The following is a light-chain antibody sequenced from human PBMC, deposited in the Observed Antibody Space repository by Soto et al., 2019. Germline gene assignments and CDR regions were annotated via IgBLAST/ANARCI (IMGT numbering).Light chain of an antibody. CDR2: DAS. J-gene: IGKJ4*01. CDR1: QSVSSY. Sequence: EIVLTQSPATLSLSPGERATLSCRASQSVSSYLAWYQQKPGQAPRLLIYDASKRATGIPARFSGSGSGTDFTLTISSLGPEDFAVYYCQQRSNWPPGLTFGGGTKVEIK. CDR3: QQRSNWPPGLT. V-gene: IGKV3-11*01.